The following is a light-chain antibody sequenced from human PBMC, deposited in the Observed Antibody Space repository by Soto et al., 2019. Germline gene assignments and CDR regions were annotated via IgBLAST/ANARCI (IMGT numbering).Light chain of an antibody. J-gene: IGKJ4*01. V-gene: IGKV3-20*01. CDR2: DAS. CDR1: QTVLTN. CDR3: QQFSSYPLT. Sequence: VVMTQSPATLSVSPGERATLSCRASQTVLTNLAWYQQKPGQAPRLLIYDASSRATGIPDRFSGGGSGTDFTLTISRLEPEDFAVYYCQQFSSYPLTFGGGTKVDIK.